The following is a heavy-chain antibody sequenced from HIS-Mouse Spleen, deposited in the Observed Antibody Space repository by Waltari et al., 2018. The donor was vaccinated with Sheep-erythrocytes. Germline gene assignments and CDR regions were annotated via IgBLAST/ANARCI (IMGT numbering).Heavy chain of an antibody. V-gene: IGHV4-59*08. CDR3: ARVRGGYSYGFDY. CDR2: IYYSGST. J-gene: IGHJ4*02. Sequence: QVQLQESGPGLVKPSETLSLTCPVPGGSISSYYWSWSRQPPGKGLEWIGYIYYSGSTNYNPSLKSRVTISVDTSKNQFSLKLSSVTAADTAVYYCARVRGGYSYGFDYWGQGTLVTVSS. CDR1: GGSISSYY. D-gene: IGHD5-18*01.